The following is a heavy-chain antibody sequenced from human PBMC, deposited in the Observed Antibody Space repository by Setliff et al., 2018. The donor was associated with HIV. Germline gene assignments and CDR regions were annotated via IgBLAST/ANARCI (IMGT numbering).Heavy chain of an antibody. J-gene: IGHJ6*03. CDR3: ARNPEMAALNYFYYYMDV. D-gene: IGHD6-19*01. Sequence: ASVKVSCKASGGNFRSYGISWVRQAPGRGLEWMGGIIPMSGVPKYAQKFQGRVTITADKSTSTAYMELSSLRSEDTAVYYCARNPEMAALNYFYYYMDVWGKGTTVTVSS. V-gene: IGHV1-69*10. CDR2: IIPMSGVP. CDR1: GGNFRSYG.